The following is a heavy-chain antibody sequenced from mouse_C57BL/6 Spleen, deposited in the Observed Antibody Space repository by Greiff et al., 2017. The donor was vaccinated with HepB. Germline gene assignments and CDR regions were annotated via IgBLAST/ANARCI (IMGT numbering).Heavy chain of an antibody. D-gene: IGHD3-3*01. CDR1: GFTFSDAW. V-gene: IGHV6-6*01. J-gene: IGHJ2*01. Sequence: EVQRVESGGGLVQPGGSMKLSCAASGFTFSDAWMDWVRQSPEKGLEWVAEIRNKANNHATYYSESVKGRFTISRDDSKSSVYLQMNSLRAEDTGIYYCTRRGQKNYFDYWGQGTPLTVSS. CDR2: IRNKANNHAT. CDR3: TRRGQKNYFDY.